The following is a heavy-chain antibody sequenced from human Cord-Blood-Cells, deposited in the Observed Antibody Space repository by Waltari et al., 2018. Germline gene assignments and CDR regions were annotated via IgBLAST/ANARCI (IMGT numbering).Heavy chain of an antibody. D-gene: IGHD6-13*01. Sequence: EVQLLESGGGLVQPGGSLRLSCAASGFTFSSYAMSWVRQAPGKGLEWVSAISGRGASTYYADSVKGRFTISRDNSKNTLYLQMNSLRAEDTAVYYCAKDGYSSSWYYFDYWGQGTLVTVSS. CDR2: ISGRGAST. V-gene: IGHV3-23*01. CDR1: GFTFSSYA. CDR3: AKDGYSSSWYYFDY. J-gene: IGHJ4*02.